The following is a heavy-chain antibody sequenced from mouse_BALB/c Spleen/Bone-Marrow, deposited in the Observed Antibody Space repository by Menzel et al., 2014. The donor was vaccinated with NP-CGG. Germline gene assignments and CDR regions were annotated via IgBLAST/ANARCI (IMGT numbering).Heavy chain of an antibody. J-gene: IGHJ4*01. CDR1: GYTFTSYW. D-gene: IGHD2-4*01. Sequence: EVQLQQSGTVLARPGASVKMSCKASGYTFTSYWMHWVKRRPGQGLEWIGAIYPGNSDTSYNQKFKGKAKLTAVTSTSTAYMELSSLTNEDSAVYYCTHDCDYYAMNYWGQGTSVTVSS. CDR3: THDCDYYAMNY. CDR2: IYPGNSDT. V-gene: IGHV1-5*01.